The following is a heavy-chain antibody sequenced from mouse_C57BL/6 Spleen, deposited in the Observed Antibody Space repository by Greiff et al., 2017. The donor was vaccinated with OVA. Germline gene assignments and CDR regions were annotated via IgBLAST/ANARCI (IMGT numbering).Heavy chain of an antibody. V-gene: IGHV1-4*01. CDR3: ARVIYYDYWYFDV. CDR2: INPSSGYT. Sequence: VQLQQSGAELARPGASVKMSCKASGYTFTSYTMHWVKQRPGQGLEWIGYINPSSGYTKYNQKFKDKATLTADKSSSTAYMQLSSLTSEDSAVYYCARVIYYDYWYFDVWGTGTTVTVSS. D-gene: IGHD2-4*01. CDR1: GYTFTSYT. J-gene: IGHJ1*03.